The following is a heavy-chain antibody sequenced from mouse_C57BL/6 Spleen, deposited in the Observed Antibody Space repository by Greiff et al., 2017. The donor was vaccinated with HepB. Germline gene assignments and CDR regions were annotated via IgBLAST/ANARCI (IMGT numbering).Heavy chain of an antibody. CDR2: INPYNGGT. J-gene: IGHJ3*01. CDR3: ARFRPIYDGYYPWFAY. Sequence: EVQLKQSGPVLVKPGASVKMSCKASGYTFTDYYMNWVKQSHGKSLEWIGVINPYNGGTSYNQKFKGKATLTVDKSSSTAYMELNSLTSEDSAVYYCARFRPIYDGYYPWFAYWGQGTLVTVSA. V-gene: IGHV1-19*01. D-gene: IGHD2-3*01. CDR1: GYTFTDYY.